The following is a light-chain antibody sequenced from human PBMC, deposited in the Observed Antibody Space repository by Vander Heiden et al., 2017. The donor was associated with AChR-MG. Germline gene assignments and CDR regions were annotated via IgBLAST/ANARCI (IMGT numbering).Light chain of an antibody. J-gene: IGLJ1*01. Sequence: QSALTQPASVSGSPGQSIPIPCTGTSSDVGGYNYVSWYQQHPGKAPKLMIYDVSNRPSGVSNRFSGSKSGNTASLTISGLQAEDEADYYCSSYTSSSIPYVFGTGTKVTVL. CDR2: DVS. V-gene: IGLV2-14*03. CDR1: SSDVGGYNY. CDR3: SSYTSSSIPYV.